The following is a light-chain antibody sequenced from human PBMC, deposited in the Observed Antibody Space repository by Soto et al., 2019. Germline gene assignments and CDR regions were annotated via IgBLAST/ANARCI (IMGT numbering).Light chain of an antibody. CDR1: QSVSSGY. J-gene: IGKJ5*01. CDR3: QQYGSSPPIT. Sequence: EIVLTQSPATLSLSPGERATHSCGASQSVSSGYLAWYQQKPGLAPRLLIYDASSRATGIPDRFSGSGSGTDFTLTISRLEPEDFAVYYCQQYGSSPPITFGQGTRLEIK. V-gene: IGKV3D-20*01. CDR2: DAS.